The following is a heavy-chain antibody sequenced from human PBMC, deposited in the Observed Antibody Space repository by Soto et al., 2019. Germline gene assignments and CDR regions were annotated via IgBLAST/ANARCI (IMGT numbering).Heavy chain of an antibody. V-gene: IGHV3-23*01. CDR1: GFTFNNYA. J-gene: IGHJ4*02. D-gene: IGHD2-15*01. Sequence: EVQLLESGGGLVQPGGSPRLSCAAAGFTFNNYAMNWVRQAPGKGLEWVAAVTGSGSSTDYADSVKGRFTISRDNSKNMLYLQMNSLGVEDTAIYFCAKGPLSYCSGGSCYLDYWGQGTLVTVSS. CDR3: AKGPLSYCSGGSCYLDY. CDR2: VTGSGSST.